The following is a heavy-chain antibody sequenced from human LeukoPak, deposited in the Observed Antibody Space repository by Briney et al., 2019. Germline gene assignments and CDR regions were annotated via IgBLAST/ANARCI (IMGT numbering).Heavy chain of an antibody. D-gene: IGHD3-22*01. CDR2: IWYDGSNK. V-gene: IGHV3-33*01. CDR3: ARGSYYYDSSGYYYSSNFDY. Sequence: GGSLRLSCAASGFTFSSYGMHWVRQAPGKGLEWVAVIWYDGSNKYYADSVKGRFTISRDNSKNTLYLQMNSLRAEDTAVYYCARGSYYYDSSGYYYSSNFDYWGQGPLVTVSS. J-gene: IGHJ4*02. CDR1: GFTFSSYG.